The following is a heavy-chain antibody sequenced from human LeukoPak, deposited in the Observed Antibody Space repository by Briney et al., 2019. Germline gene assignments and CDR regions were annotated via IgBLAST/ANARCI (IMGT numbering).Heavy chain of an antibody. D-gene: IGHD3-22*01. J-gene: IGHJ3*02. CDR1: GYTFTGYY. Sequence: GASVKVSCKASGYTFTGYYMHWVRQAPGQGLEWMGWINPNSGGTNYAQKFQGRVTMTRDTSISTAYMELSRLRSDDTAVYYRALPNYYDSSGYYQVPNDAFDIWGQGTMVTVSS. CDR3: ALPNYYDSSGYYQVPNDAFDI. CDR2: INPNSGGT. V-gene: IGHV1-2*02.